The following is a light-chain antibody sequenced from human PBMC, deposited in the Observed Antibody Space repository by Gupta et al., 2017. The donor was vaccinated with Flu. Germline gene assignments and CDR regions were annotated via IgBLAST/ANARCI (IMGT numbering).Light chain of an antibody. J-gene: IGLJ3*02. Sequence: QSMQTQPASASGSPGLMVTLSGSRSSSNIENNAVNWYQQVPGTAPKLLIFGNNQRPSGVPDRFSGSNSGTSASLAISGLQAEDEADYYCAAWDNSRTGLVFGGGTRLTVL. CDR3: AAWDNSRTGLV. CDR2: GNN. CDR1: SSNIENNA. V-gene: IGLV1-44*01.